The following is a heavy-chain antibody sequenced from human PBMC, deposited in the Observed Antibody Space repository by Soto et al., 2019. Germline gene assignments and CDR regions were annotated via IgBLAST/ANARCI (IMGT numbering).Heavy chain of an antibody. CDR2: INGDWASL. Sequence: EVRLEESGGGFVQPGGSLRVSCSGSGFIFSSFWMHWVRQGPGKGLEWVSRINGDWASLDYAESVKGRFSISRDNVKNSLPLQLNSLGDDDAGVYFCAREGSLGLDVWARGPTVTVPS. J-gene: IGHJ6*02. D-gene: IGHD3-10*01. CDR1: GFIFSSFW. V-gene: IGHV3-74*01. CDR3: AREGSLGLDV.